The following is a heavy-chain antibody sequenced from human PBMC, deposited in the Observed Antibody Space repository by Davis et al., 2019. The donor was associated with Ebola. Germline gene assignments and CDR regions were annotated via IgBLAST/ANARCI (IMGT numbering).Heavy chain of an antibody. Sequence: GGSLRLSCVVSRFTFSAYAMAWVRQAPGKGLQWVSTITGPGSTTYYADSVKGRFTVSRDNSRNTLYLQMDSLRADDTAIYYCTKGQWLVSEYFDLWGQGTLVTVSS. CDR3: TKGQWLVSEYFDL. J-gene: IGHJ4*02. V-gene: IGHV3-23*01. D-gene: IGHD6-19*01. CDR2: ITGPGSTT. CDR1: RFTFSAYA.